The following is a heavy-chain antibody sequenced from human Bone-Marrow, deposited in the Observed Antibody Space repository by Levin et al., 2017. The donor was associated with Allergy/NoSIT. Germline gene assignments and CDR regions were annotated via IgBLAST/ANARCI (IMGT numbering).Heavy chain of an antibody. V-gene: IGHV3-23*01. D-gene: IGHD3-10*01. CDR3: AKWRLRRILWFGEVGAFDY. CDR1: GFTFSSYA. CDR2: ISGSGGST. J-gene: IGHJ4*02. Sequence: GGSLRLSRAASGFTFSSYAMSWVRQAPGKGLEWVSAISGSGGSTYYADSVKGRFTISRDNSKNTLYLQMNSLRAEDTAVYYCAKWRLRRILWFGEVGAFDYWGQGTLVTVSS.